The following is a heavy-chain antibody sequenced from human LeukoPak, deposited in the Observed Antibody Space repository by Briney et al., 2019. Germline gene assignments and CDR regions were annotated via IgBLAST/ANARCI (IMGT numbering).Heavy chain of an antibody. V-gene: IGHV3-7*01. CDR1: GFTFSNYW. D-gene: IGHD3-16*01. CDR3: GRGHENDYFFY. J-gene: IGHJ4*02. CDR2: IREDGSQK. Sequence: PGGSLRLSCAASGFTFSNYWMKWVRHAPGKGLEWVANIREDGSQKYYVDSVKGRFTITRDNAKNSLYLQMNSLRAEDMAVYFCGRGHENDYFFYWGQGTLVTVSS.